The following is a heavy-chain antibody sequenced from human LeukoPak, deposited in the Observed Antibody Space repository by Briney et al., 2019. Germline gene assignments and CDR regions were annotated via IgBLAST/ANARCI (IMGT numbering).Heavy chain of an antibody. CDR3: ARRNIDTRWSFDS. D-gene: IGHD2-15*01. Sequence: GGTLRLSCEGSRVILSNYWMSWVRQPPGKGLEWVANVKDDGSQKNNIDSEKRRFTISRDNAKASLFLQMNSLSSEDTAVYYCARRNIDTRWSFDSWGQGTLVTVSS. V-gene: IGHV3-7*01. CDR1: RVILSNYW. CDR2: VKDDGSQK. J-gene: IGHJ4*02.